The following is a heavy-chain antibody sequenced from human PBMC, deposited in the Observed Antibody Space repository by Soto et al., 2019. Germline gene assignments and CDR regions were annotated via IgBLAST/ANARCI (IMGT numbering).Heavy chain of an antibody. D-gene: IGHD5-18*01. CDR2: IDAGNGNT. CDR1: GYTFTSYP. V-gene: IGHV1-3*01. J-gene: IGHJ6*02. Sequence: ASVKVSCKASGYTFTSYPTHWVRQAPGQRLEWMGWIDAGNGNTKYSQKFRGRVTFTTDTSASTAYMDLSSLRSEDTAVYYCARAGYSYDSPYYGMDVWGQGTTLTVSS. CDR3: ARAGYSYDSPYYGMDV.